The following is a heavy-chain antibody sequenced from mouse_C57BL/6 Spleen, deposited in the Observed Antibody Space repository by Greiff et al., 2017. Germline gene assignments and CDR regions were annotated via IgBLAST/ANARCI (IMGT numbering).Heavy chain of an antibody. D-gene: IGHD2-4*01. J-gene: IGHJ4*01. V-gene: IGHV14-4*01. Sequence: EVQLQQSGAELVRPGASVKLSCTASGFNIKDDYMHWVKQRPEQGLEWIGWIDPENGDTEYASKFQGKATLTADTSSNTAYLQLSSLTSEDTAVYYCTSGDDYDEEYAMDYWGQGTSVTVSS. CDR2: IDPENGDT. CDR3: TSGDDYDEEYAMDY. CDR1: GFNIKDDY.